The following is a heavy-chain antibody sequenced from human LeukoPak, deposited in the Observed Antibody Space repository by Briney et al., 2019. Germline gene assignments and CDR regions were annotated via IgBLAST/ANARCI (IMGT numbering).Heavy chain of an antibody. V-gene: IGHV1-69*01. CDR3: AHPEGYYGSGFEVRWFDP. CDR1: GGTFSSYD. J-gene: IGHJ5*02. CDR2: IIPMLGTT. Sequence: GASVNVSCKAYGGTFSSYDISWVRQAPGQGLEWMGGIIPMLGTTNYAQKFQGRVTITADESTSTAYMELSSLRSEDTAVYYCAHPEGYYGSGFEVRWFDPWGQGTLVTVS. D-gene: IGHD3-10*01.